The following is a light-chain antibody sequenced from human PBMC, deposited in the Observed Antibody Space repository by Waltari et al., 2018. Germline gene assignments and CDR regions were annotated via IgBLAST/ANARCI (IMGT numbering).Light chain of an antibody. V-gene: IGLV2-11*02. CDR2: DVG. CDR3: CSYAGSYTTSVV. J-gene: IGLJ2*01. CDR1: NSDVGVYKS. Sequence: QSALTQPRSVSGSPGQSVTIACTGTNSDVGVYKSVSWYQHHPGKAPKLMIYDVGKRPSGVPDRFSGSKSGNTASLTISGLQAEDEGDYYCCSYAGSYTTSVVFGGGTRLTVL.